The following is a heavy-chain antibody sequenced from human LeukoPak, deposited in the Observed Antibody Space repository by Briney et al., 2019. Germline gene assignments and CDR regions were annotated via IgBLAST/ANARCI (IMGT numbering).Heavy chain of an antibody. CDR3: ARDTVGAFDY. Sequence: SETLSLTCTVSGGSISSYYWSWIRQPPGKGLVWIGYIYTSGSTNYNPSLKSRVTISVDTSKNQFSLKLSSVTAADTAVYYCARDTVGAFDYWGQGTLVTVSS. V-gene: IGHV4-4*08. CDR2: IYTSGST. J-gene: IGHJ4*02. CDR1: GGSISSYY. D-gene: IGHD1-26*01.